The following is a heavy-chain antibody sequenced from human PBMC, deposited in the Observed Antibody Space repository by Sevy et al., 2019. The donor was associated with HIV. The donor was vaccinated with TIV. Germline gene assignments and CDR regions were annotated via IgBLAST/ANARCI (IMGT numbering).Heavy chain of an antibody. J-gene: IGHJ6*02. CDR1: GFTFRSYW. CDR2: IKLDGSEK. Sequence: GESLKISCVASGFTFRSYWMSWVRQAPGKGLEWVANIKLDGSEKYYVDSVKGRFTISRDNAKNSLYLQMNSLRAEDMAVYYCARDCSSTSCLWGMDVWGQGTTVTVSS. D-gene: IGHD2-2*01. V-gene: IGHV3-7*03. CDR3: ARDCSSTSCLWGMDV.